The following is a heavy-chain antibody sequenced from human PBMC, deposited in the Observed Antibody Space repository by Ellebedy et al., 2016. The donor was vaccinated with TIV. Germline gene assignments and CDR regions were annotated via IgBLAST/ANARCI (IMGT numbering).Heavy chain of an antibody. CDR2: TYYRSKWFY. V-gene: IGHV6-1*01. J-gene: IGHJ4*02. CDR3: ERYSYVSSPL. Sequence: SQTLSLTCAISGDSVSSNSGAWNWIRQSPSRGLEWLGRTYYRSKWFYEYAASVKSRITINPDTSKNQFPLQLNSVTPEDTAVYYCERYSYVSSPLWGQGTLVTVSS. D-gene: IGHD6-6*01. CDR1: GDSVSSNSGA.